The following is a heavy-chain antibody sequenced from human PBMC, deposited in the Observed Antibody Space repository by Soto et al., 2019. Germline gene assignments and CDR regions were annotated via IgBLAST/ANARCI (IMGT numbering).Heavy chain of an antibody. CDR2: IIPIFGTA. CDR3: AIAISRVWWGGAFDN. J-gene: IGHJ3*02. CDR1: GGTFSSYA. Sequence: QVQLVQSGAEVKKPGSSVKVSCKASGGTFSSYAISWVRRAPGQGLEGMGGIIPIFGTANYAQKFQGRVTITADKSTSTAYMELRSLRSEDTAVYYCAIAISRVWWGGAFDNWGQGTMVTVSS. D-gene: IGHD6-19*01. V-gene: IGHV1-69*06.